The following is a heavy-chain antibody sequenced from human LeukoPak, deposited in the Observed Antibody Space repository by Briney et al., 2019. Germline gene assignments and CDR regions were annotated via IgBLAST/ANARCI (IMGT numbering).Heavy chain of an antibody. V-gene: IGHV4-4*07. CDR3: ANSISMDFEF. J-gene: IGHJ4*02. CDR1: GGSVSSNY. Sequence: SETLSLTCTVSGGSVSSNYWNWIRQPAGKGLEWIGRIYNGGNTNYNPSLECRVTISIDRSKNQFSLKLTSVTAADTAVYYCANSISMDFEFWGQGTLVTVSS. CDR2: IYNGGNT. D-gene: IGHD2/OR15-2a*01.